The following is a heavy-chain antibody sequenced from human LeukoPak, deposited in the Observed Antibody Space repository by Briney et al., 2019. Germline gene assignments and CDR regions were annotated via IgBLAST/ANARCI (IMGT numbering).Heavy chain of an antibody. J-gene: IGHJ4*02. CDR2: ISSNGGTT. Sequence: GGSLRLSCSASRFTFNTYAMHWVRQAPGKGLEYVSAISSNGGTTNYADSVRGRFTISRDNSKNTLYLHLSALRAEDTALYYCVGYASGSYKVDYWGQGTLVIVSS. V-gene: IGHV3-64D*06. CDR3: VGYASGSYKVDY. CDR1: RFTFNTYA. D-gene: IGHD3-10*01.